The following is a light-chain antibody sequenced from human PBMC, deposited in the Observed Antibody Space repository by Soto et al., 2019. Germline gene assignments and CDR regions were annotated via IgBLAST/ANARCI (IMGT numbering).Light chain of an antibody. J-gene: IGKJ5*01. Sequence: EIVFTQSPATLSLSPGETATLSCRASQSVSGYIGWYAQKPGQAPRVLIYADSNRETGIPARFSGSGAGTEFTLTISSLEPEDFEVYYCQQRYNWTITFGQGTRLEIK. CDR3: QQRYNWTIT. V-gene: IGKV3D-11*02. CDR1: QSVSGY. CDR2: ADS.